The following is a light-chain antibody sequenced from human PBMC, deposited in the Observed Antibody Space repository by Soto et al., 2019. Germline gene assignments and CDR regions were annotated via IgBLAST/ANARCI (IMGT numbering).Light chain of an antibody. Sequence: EIVMTQSPATLSVSPGERATLSCRASQSVSRNLAWYQQKPGQAPRLLIYDASTRATGTPARFSGSGSGTKFTLSISSLQSEDFAVYSCQQYTNWPITFGQGTRLEIK. V-gene: IGKV3D-15*01. CDR1: QSVSRN. J-gene: IGKJ5*01. CDR2: DAS. CDR3: QQYTNWPIT.